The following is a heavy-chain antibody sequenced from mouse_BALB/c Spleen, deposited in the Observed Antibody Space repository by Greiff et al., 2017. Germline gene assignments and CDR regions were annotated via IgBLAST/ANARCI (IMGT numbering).Heavy chain of an antibody. V-gene: IGHV5-17*02. CDR3: ARSKAGTNYYAMDY. Sequence: EVMLVESGGGLVQPGGSRKLSCAASGFTFSSFGMHWVRQAPEKGLEWVAYISSGSSTIYYADTVKGRFTISRDNPKNTLFLQMTSLRSEDTAMYYCARSKAGTNYYAMDYWGQGTSVTVSS. D-gene: IGHD4-1*01. J-gene: IGHJ4*01. CDR1: GFTFSSFG. CDR2: ISSGSSTI.